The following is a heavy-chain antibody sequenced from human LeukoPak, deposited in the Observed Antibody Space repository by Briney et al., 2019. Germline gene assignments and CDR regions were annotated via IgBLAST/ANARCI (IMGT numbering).Heavy chain of an antibody. CDR1: GGSISSTHW. J-gene: IGHJ3*02. CDR2: IFHSGTT. Sequence: PSETLSLTCAVSGGSISSTHWWNWARQPPGKGLEWIGEIFHSGTTNYNPSLKSRVTISIDKSKNQFSLKLRSVTAADTAVYYCARDQWLLRGGDHDAFDIWGQGTMVTVSS. V-gene: IGHV4-4*02. CDR3: ARDQWLLRGGDHDAFDI. D-gene: IGHD6-19*01.